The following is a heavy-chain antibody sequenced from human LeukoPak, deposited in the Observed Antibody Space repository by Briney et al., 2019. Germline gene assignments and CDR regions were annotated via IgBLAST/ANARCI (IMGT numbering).Heavy chain of an antibody. D-gene: IGHD3-3*01. CDR2: IKQDGSEK. V-gene: IGHV3-7*03. CDR1: GFTFSSYW. J-gene: IGHJ6*02. CDR3: ARDSWYDFWSGSYYYYGMDV. Sequence: GGSLRLSCAASGFTFSSYWMSWVRQAPGKGLEWVANIKQDGSEKYYVDSVKGRFTISRDNAKNSLYLQMNSLRAEDTAVYYCARDSWYDFWSGSYYYYGMDVWGQGTTVTVSS.